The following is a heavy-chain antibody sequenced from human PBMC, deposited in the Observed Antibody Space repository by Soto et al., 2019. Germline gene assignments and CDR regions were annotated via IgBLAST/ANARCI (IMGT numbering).Heavy chain of an antibody. CDR3: ARGRRTAVTIDY. D-gene: IGHD4-17*01. CDR2: INHSGST. V-gene: IGHV4-34*01. CDR1: GGSFSGYY. Sequence: PSATLSLTCAVYGGSFSGYYWSWIRQPPGKGLEWIGEINHSGSTNYNPSLKSRVTISVDTSRNQFSLKLSSVTAADTAVYYCARGRRTAVTIDYWGQGTLVTVSS. J-gene: IGHJ4*02.